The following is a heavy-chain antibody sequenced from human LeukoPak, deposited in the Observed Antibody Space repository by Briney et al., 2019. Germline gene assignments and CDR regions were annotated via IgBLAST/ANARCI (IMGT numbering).Heavy chain of an antibody. D-gene: IGHD5-18*01. Sequence: PGESLKISCQGSGYSFTSYWIAWLRKMPGKGLEWMRIIHPSDSDTRYSPSFQGQVTISADKSISTTYLQWSSLKASGTAMYYCARGSGYNYHWGQGTLVTVSS. CDR3: ARGSGYNYH. CDR2: IHPSDSDT. J-gene: IGHJ4*02. CDR1: GYSFTSYW. V-gene: IGHV5-51*01.